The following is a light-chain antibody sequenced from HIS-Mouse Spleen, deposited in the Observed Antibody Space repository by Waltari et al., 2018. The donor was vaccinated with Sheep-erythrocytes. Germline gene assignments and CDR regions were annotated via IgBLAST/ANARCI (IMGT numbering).Light chain of an antibody. CDR3: CSYAGSYNYV. CDR2: DVS. V-gene: IGLV2-11*01. Sequence: QSALTQPRSVSVSPGQSVTIPCTGTSSDVGCYNYVSWYQQHPGKAPKLMIYDVSKRPSGVPDRFSGSKSGNTASLTISGLQAEDEADYYCCSYAGSYNYVFGTGTKVTVL. J-gene: IGLJ1*01. CDR1: SSDVGCYNY.